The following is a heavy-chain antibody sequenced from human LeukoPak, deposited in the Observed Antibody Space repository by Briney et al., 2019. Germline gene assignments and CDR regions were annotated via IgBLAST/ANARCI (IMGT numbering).Heavy chain of an antibody. Sequence: PGGSLRLSCAASGFTFSSYAMSWVRQAPGKGLEWVSAISGSGGSTYYADSVKGRFTISRDNSKNTLYLQMNSLRAEDTAVYCCAKARGYSYGWFDYWGQGTLVTVSS. CDR3: AKARGYSYGWFDY. V-gene: IGHV3-23*01. D-gene: IGHD5-18*01. CDR2: ISGSGGST. CDR1: GFTFSSYA. J-gene: IGHJ4*02.